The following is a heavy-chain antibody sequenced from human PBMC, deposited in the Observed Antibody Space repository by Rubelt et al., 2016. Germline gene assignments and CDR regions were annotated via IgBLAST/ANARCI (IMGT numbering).Heavy chain of an antibody. CDR2: IAHSGTT. CDR3: ARVLARSKLDACDI. CDR1: GGSVSGYY. V-gene: IGHV4-59*02. Sequence: QVQLQESGPGLVKPSETLSLTCNVSGGSVSGYYWSWIRQPPGKGLEWIGYIAHSGTTNYNPSLKSRVTLSVDASKNQIAPRLTSGTPADTAVYFCARVLARSKLDACDIWGQGTMVTVSS. D-gene: IGHD3-3*01. J-gene: IGHJ3*02.